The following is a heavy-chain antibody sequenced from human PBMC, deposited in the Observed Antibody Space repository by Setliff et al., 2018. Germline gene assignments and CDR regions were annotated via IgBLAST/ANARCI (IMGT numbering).Heavy chain of an antibody. J-gene: IGHJ5*02. CDR3: ARGGHYSPFDP. D-gene: IGHD2-21*01. V-gene: IGHV4-4*07. CDR1: GGSISSSY. Sequence: SETLSLTCTVSGGSISSSYWSWIRQPAGKGLEWIGHIYIGGSANYNPSLKSRVTISVAKSKNQFSLKLSSVTAADTAVYYCARGGHYSPFDPWGQGTLVTVSS. CDR2: IYIGGSA.